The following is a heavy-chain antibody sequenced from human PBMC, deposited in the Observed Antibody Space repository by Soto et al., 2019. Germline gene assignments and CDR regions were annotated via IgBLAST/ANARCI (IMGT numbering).Heavy chain of an antibody. D-gene: IGHD4-17*01. V-gene: IGHV1-18*01. CDR1: GYTFTSYG. CDR2: ISAYNGNT. J-gene: IGHJ6*02. Sequence: ASVKVSCKASGYTFTSYGISWVRQAPGHGLEWMGWISAYNGNTNYAQKLQGRVTMTTDTSTSTAYMELRSLRSDDTAVYYCARKKYGVTTYYYYYGMDVWGQGTTVTVSS. CDR3: ARKKYGVTTYYYYYGMDV.